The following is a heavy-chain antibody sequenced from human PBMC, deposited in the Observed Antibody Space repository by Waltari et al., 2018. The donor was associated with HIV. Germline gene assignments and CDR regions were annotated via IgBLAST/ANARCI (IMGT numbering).Heavy chain of an antibody. Sequence: EVQLEPSGAEVKKPWEALKLSGKASGYSFTNSWMAWVRPTPGKGLEWMGSIWPDDGNTVRSQSFEGAVPISADEAVTTGCLQCTSLRASDSGIYYVARHSLGLAWFAPLGQGPLVTVSS. J-gene: IGHJ5*02. CDR3: ARHSLGLAWFAP. V-gene: IGHV5-51*01. CDR2: IWPDDGNT. D-gene: IGHD6-6*01. CDR1: GYSFTNSW.